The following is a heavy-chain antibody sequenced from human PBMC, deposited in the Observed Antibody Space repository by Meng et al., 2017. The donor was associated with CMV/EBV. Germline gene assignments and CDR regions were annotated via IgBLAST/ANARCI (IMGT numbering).Heavy chain of an antibody. CDR3: ARGGANMVRGLLDWFDP. CDR2: INSDGSST. J-gene: IGHJ5*02. CDR1: GFTFSSYW. Sequence: ESLKISCAASGFTFSSYWMHWVRQAPGKGLVWVSRINSDGSSTSYADSVKGRFTISRDNAKNTLYLQMNSLRAEDTAVYYCARGGANMVRGLLDWFDPWGQGTLVTVSS. V-gene: IGHV3-74*01. D-gene: IGHD3-10*01.